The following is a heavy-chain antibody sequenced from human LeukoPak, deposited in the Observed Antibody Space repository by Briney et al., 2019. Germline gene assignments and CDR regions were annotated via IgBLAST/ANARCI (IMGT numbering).Heavy chain of an antibody. CDR2: IYHSGST. CDR1: GGSISSGGYS. V-gene: IGHV4-30-2*01. D-gene: IGHD3-10*01. J-gene: IGHJ4*02. CDR3: ARAPHYYGSGSGYFDY. Sequence: SETLSLTCAVSGGSISSGGYSWSWIRQPPGKGREWIGYIYHSGSTYYNPSLKSRVTISVDRSKNQFSLKLSSVTAADTAVYYCARAPHYYGSGSGYFDYWGQGTLVTVSS.